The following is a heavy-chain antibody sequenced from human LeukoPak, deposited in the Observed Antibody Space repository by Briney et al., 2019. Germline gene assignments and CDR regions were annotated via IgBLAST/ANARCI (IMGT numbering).Heavy chain of an antibody. CDR2: INHSGST. V-gene: IGHV4-34*01. CDR1: GGSFSGYY. D-gene: IGHD3-9*01. J-gene: IGHJ4*02. CDR3: ARAVGSFDWLPLFDY. Sequence: SETLSLTCTVYGGSFSGYYWSWIRQPPGKGLEWIGEINHSGSTNYNPSLKSRVTISVDTSKNQFSLKLSSVTAADTAVYYCARAVGSFDWLPLFDYWGQGTLVTVSS.